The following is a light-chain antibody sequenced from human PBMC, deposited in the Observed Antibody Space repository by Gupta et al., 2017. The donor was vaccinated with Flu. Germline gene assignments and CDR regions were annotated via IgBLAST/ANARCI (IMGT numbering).Light chain of an antibody. V-gene: IGKV4-1*01. J-gene: IGKJ2*01. CDR1: QSVLYSSNNKNY. Sequence: LGERATIKCKSSQSVLYSSNNKNYLAWYQQKPGQPPKLLIYWASTRESGVPDRFSGSGSGTDFTLTISSLQAEDVAVYYCQQYYSTPPYTFGQGTKLEIK. CDR3: QQYYSTPPYT. CDR2: WAS.